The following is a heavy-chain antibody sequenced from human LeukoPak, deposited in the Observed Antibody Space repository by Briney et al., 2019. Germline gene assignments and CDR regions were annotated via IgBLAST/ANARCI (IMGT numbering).Heavy chain of an antibody. CDR1: GGSISSSSYY. Sequence: SETLSLTCTVSGGSISSSSYYWGWIRQPPGKGLEWIGSIYYSGSTYYNPSLKRRVTISVDTSKNQFSLKLSSVTAADTAVYYCAEVVAANSSDYWGQGTLVTVSS. CDR3: AEVVAANSSDY. V-gene: IGHV4-39*07. D-gene: IGHD2-15*01. CDR2: IYYSGST. J-gene: IGHJ4*02.